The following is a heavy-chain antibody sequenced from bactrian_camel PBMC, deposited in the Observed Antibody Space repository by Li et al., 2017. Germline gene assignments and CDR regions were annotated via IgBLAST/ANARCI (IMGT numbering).Heavy chain of an antibody. D-gene: IGHD6*01. CDR1: GYTYSTAS. CDR2: IDSYGST. V-gene: IGHV3S53*01. CDR3: ATDRSKSWYSALFDH. J-gene: IGHJ4*01. Sequence: HVQLVESGGGLVQPGGSLRLSCAASGYTYSTASMGWFRQAPGKEREGVAAIDSYGSTSYADSVKGRFTISQDNAKKTLYLQMNSLRPDDTGMYYCATDRSKSWYSALFDHWGQGTQVTVS.